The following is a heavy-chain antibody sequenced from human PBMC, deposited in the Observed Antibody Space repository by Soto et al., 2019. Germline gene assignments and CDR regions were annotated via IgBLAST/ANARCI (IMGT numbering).Heavy chain of an antibody. CDR2: IIPILGIA. D-gene: IGHD5-12*01. J-gene: IGHJ4*02. Sequence: SVKVSCKASGGTFSSYTISWVRQAPGQGLEWMGRIIPILGIANYAQRFQGRVTITADKSTSTAYMELSSLRSEDTAVYYCARGGQYSGYDRAFGYWGQGTLVTVSS. V-gene: IGHV1-69*02. CDR1: GGTFSSYT. CDR3: ARGGQYSGYDRAFGY.